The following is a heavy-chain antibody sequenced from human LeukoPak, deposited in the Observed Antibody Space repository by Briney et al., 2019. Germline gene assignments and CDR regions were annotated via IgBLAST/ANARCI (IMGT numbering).Heavy chain of an antibody. V-gene: IGHV4-39*01. J-gene: IGHJ6*03. CDR1: GGSISSSSYY. CDR3: YGSAAAGTAFRVYYYYYMDV. D-gene: IGHD6-13*01. CDR2: IYYSGST. Sequence: SETLSLTCTVSGGSISSSSYYWGWIRQPPGKGLEWIGSIYYSGSTYYNPSLKSRVTISVDTSKNQFSLKLSSLTAAGTAVYYCYGSAAAGTAFRVYYYYYMDVWGKGTTVTVSS.